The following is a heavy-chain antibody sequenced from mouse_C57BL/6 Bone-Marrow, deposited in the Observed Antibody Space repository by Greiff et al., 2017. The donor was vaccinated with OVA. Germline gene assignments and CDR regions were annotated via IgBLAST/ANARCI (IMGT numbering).Heavy chain of an antibody. CDR1: GYTFTSYW. CDR2: IHPNSGST. V-gene: IGHV1-64*01. Sequence: QVQLQQPGAELVKPGASVKLSCKASGYTFTSYWMHWVKQRPGQGLEWIGMIHPNSGSTNYNEKFKSKATLTVDKSSSTAYMQLSSLTSEDSAVYYCARGAIYYDYDAYWGQGTLVTVSA. D-gene: IGHD2-4*01. CDR3: ARGAIYYDYDAY. J-gene: IGHJ3*01.